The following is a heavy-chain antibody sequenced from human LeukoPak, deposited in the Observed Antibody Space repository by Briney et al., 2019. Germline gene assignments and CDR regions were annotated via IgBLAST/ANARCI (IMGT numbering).Heavy chain of an antibody. CDR1: GFTFSTYW. CDR2: TNQDGSEE. D-gene: IGHD1-26*01. J-gene: IGHJ4*02. Sequence: GGSLRLSCAASGFTFSTYWMTWVRQAPGKGLEWVANTNQDGSEEYYVDPVKGRFTISRDNAKSSLFLQMDSLRAEDTAVYYCARGDPWELLSYWGRGTLVTVSS. CDR3: ARGDPWELLSY. V-gene: IGHV3-7*01.